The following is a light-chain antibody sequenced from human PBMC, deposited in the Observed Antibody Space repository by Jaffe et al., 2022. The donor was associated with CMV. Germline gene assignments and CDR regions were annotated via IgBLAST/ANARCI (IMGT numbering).Light chain of an antibody. J-gene: IGLJ3*02. Sequence: QLLLTQSPSASASLGASVKLTCTLSSGHSDYAIAWHQQQTEKGPRYLMKVNSDGSHTKGDGIPDRFSGSSSGAERYLIISSLQSEDEADYYCQTWGTGIQVFGGGTKLTVL. CDR1: SGHSDYA. CDR2: VNSDGSH. V-gene: IGLV4-69*01. CDR3: QTWGTGIQV.